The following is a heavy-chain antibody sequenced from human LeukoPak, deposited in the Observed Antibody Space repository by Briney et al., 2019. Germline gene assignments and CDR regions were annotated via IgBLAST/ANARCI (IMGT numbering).Heavy chain of an antibody. Sequence: ASVKVSCKASGYTFTGYYMRWVRQAPGQGLEWMGWINPNSGGTNYAQKFQGRVTMTRDTSISTAYMELSRLRSDDTAVYYCARPRGTADYYYYGMDVWGQGTTVTVSS. CDR3: ARPRGTADYYYYGMDV. CDR1: GYTFTGYY. V-gene: IGHV1-2*02. CDR2: INPNSGGT. D-gene: IGHD1-26*01. J-gene: IGHJ6*02.